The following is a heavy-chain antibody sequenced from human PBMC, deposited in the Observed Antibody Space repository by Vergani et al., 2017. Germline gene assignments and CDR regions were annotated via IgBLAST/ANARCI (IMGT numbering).Heavy chain of an antibody. V-gene: IGHV4-31*03. D-gene: IGHD2-8*01. CDR1: GGSISSSSYY. J-gene: IGHJ4*02. CDR2: IYYSGST. Sequence: QLQLQESGPGLVKPSETLSLTCTVSGGSISSSSYYWSWIRQHPGKGLEWIGYIYYSGSTYYNPSLKSRVTISVDTSKNQFSLELSSVTAADTAVYYCARDRQVLGNGGYYFDYWGQGTLVTVSS. CDR3: ARDRQVLGNGGYYFDY.